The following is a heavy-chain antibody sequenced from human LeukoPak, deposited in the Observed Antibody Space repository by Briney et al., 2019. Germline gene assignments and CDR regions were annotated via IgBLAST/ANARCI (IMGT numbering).Heavy chain of an antibody. CDR3: ARFSSGWYYSDY. CDR2: ISPYNGDT. V-gene: IGHV1-18*01. J-gene: IGHJ4*02. Sequence: ASVKVSCKASGYTFTNYGISWVRQAPGQGLEWMGWISPYNGDTNYAQNLQGRVTMTTDTSTSTAYMELRSLRSDDTAVYYCARFSSGWYYSDYWGQGTLVTVSS. CDR1: GYTFTNYG. D-gene: IGHD6-19*01.